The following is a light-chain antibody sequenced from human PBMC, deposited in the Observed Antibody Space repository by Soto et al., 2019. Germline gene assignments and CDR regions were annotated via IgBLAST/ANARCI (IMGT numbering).Light chain of an antibody. Sequence: DIQMTQSPSTLSASVGDRVTITCRASQSISSWVAWYQQKPGKAPKLLIHDASSLESGVPSRFSRSGSGTEFTLAINSLRPDDFATYYCQQHNSYSWTFGQGTKVEIK. CDR1: QSISSW. J-gene: IGKJ1*01. CDR2: DAS. V-gene: IGKV1-5*01. CDR3: QQHNSYSWT.